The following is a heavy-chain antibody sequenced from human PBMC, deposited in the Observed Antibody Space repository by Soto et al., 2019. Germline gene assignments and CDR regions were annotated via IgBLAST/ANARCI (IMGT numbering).Heavy chain of an antibody. CDR3: ARDVLSGVVPAALGS. CDR1: GFTFSSYS. D-gene: IGHD2-2*01. Sequence: GGTLRLSCAASGFTFSSYSMNWVRQAPGKGLEWVSSISSSSSYIYYADSVKGRFTISRDNAKNSLYLQMNSLRAEETAVFYCARDVLSGVVPAALGSCGEGTLDSVSS. J-gene: IGHJ5*02. CDR2: ISSSSSYI. V-gene: IGHV3-21*01.